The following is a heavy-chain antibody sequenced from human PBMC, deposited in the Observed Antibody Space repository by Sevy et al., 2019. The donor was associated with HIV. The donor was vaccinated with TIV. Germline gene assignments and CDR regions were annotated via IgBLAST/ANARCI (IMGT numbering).Heavy chain of an antibody. J-gene: IGHJ4*01. CDR2: ISTDGN. V-gene: IGHV3-30*18. CDR3: AKGKYHVDY. Sequence: GGSLRLSCAASGFTFSRFGMNWVRQAPGKGLEWVARISTDGNEYAESVKGRFTISRDNSKNTLHLQMNSLKTEDTAIYYCAKGKYHVDYWGHGTLVTVSS. CDR1: GFTFSRFG.